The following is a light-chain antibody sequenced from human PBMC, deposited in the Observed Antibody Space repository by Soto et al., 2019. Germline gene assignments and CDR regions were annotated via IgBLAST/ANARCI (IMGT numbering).Light chain of an antibody. CDR1: NSDVGGYNY. CDR3: SSYTSSRTLGGYV. J-gene: IGLJ1*01. CDR2: DVS. Sequence: QSALTQPASVSGSPGQSITISCTGTNSDVGGYNYVSWYQQHPGKAPKLMIYDVSNRPSGVSNRFSGSKSGNTASLTISGLQAEDEADYYCSSYTSSRTLGGYVFGTGTKVTVL. V-gene: IGLV2-14*01.